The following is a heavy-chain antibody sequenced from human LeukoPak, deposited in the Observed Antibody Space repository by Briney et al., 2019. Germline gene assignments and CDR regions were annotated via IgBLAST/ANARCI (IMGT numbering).Heavy chain of an antibody. CDR3: ARDRVGQQLVGRKNNYYYMDV. D-gene: IGHD6-13*01. CDR2: IYYSGST. V-gene: IGHV4-61*08. Sequence: PSETLSLTCSVSGASISTSAYYWSWIRQPPGKGLEWIGYIYYSGSTNYNPSLKSRVTISGDTSKNQFSLKLRSVTAADTAVYYCARDRVGQQLVGRKNNYYYMDVWGKGTTVTISS. J-gene: IGHJ6*03. CDR1: GASISTSAYY.